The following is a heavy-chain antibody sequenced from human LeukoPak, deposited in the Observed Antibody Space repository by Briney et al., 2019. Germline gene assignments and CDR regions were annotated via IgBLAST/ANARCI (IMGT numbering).Heavy chain of an antibody. CDR3: ARDPGYGLGVDYGDY. D-gene: IGHD3-10*01. V-gene: IGHV3-66*01. J-gene: IGHJ4*02. CDR2: IHRGGNT. Sequence: GGSLRLSCAASGFTVSGNYMSWVRQAPGKGLEWLSVIHRGGNTYYADSVKGRFTISRDSPKNTVFLQMDSLRAEDTAVYYCARDPGYGLGVDYGDYWGQGTLVTVSS. CDR1: GFTVSGNY.